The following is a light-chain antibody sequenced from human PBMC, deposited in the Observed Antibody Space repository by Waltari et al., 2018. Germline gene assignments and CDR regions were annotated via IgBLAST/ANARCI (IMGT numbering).Light chain of an antibody. CDR3: LQYFDASRT. J-gene: IGKJ2*01. Sequence: IVMTQFPDSLALSLGEPATINCRSSQSLFYTSNNKDYLGWYQQKPGLPPKLLIYWASTRESGVPDRFSGSGSVTDFTLTISSLQAEDVAVYYCLQYFDASRTFGQGTKLEIK. CDR2: WAS. V-gene: IGKV4-1*01. CDR1: QSLFYTSNNKDY.